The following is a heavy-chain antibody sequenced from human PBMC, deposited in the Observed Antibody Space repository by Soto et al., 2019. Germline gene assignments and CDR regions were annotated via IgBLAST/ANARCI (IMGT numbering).Heavy chain of an antibody. J-gene: IGHJ4*02. CDR3: ARASHDYGDQLDLWGFDY. CDR2: IYHSGST. CDR1: GGSISSSNW. D-gene: IGHD4-17*01. V-gene: IGHV4-4*02. Sequence: QVQLQESGPGLVKPSGTLSLTCAVSGGSISSSNWWSWVRQPPGKGLEWIGEIYHSGSTNYNPSLKSRVTISVDKSKNQFSLKLSSVTAADTAVYYCARASHDYGDQLDLWGFDYWGQGTLVTVSS.